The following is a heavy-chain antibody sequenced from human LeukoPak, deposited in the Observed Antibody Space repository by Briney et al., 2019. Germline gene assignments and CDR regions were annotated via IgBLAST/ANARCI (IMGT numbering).Heavy chain of an antibody. D-gene: IGHD4-23*01. CDR1: GGAISSYY. CDR2: IYYSGST. J-gene: IGHJ4*02. CDR3: AREYGGVDY. V-gene: IGHV4-59*01. Sequence: SETLSLTCTVSGGAISSYYGSWIRQPPGTGLEGIGDIYYSGSTNYNHSLKSRVPLSVDTSKNQFSLKLSSVTAADTAVYYCAREYGGVDYWGQGTLVTVSS.